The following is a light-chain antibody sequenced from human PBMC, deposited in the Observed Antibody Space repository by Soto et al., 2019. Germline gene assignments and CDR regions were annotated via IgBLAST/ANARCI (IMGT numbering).Light chain of an antibody. Sequence: QSALTQPASVSGSPGQSITISCTGTSSDVGSYNLASWYQQHPGKAPKLMIYEGSKRPLGVSNRFSGSKSGNTASLTISGLQAEDEADYYCCSYAGSSTFRVFGGGTKVTVL. CDR3: CSYAGSSTFRV. CDR1: SSDVGSYNL. CDR2: EGS. V-gene: IGLV2-23*03. J-gene: IGLJ2*01.